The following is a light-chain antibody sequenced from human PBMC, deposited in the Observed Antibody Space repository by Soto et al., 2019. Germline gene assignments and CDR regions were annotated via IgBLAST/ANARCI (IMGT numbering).Light chain of an antibody. J-gene: IGLJ2*01. CDR1: SSXVGGYGY. Sequence: QSALXQXASMSGSPGXSXXISXTGTSSXVGGYGYVSWYQQHPGKPPKLMIYDVSDRPSGVSNRFSGSKSGNTASLTISGLQAEDDADYYCSSYSKTSPVIFGGGTKLTVL. CDR2: DVS. CDR3: SSYSKTSPVI. V-gene: IGLV2-14*03.